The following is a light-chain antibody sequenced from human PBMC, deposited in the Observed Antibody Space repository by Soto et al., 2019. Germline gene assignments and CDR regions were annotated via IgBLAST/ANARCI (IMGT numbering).Light chain of an antibody. CDR3: QQYNNWWT. J-gene: IGKJ1*01. Sequence: EVVMTQSPATLSMSPGERATLSCRASQSVSSSLAWYQQKPGQAPRLLIYGASTRATGIPDRFSGSGSETEFTLTISSLQAEDSAIYYCQQYNNWWTFDQGPKVEIK. CDR1: QSVSSS. V-gene: IGKV3-15*01. CDR2: GAS.